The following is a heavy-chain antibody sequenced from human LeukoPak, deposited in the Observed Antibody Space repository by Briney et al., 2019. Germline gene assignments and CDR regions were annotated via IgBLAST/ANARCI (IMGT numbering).Heavy chain of an antibody. J-gene: IGHJ3*02. CDR1: GFTFSNYN. Sequence: GGSLRLSCAASGFTFSNYNMNWVRQAPGKGLEWISYISRSSYIYYADSVKGRFTISRDNAKNSLYLQMNSLRAEDTAVYYCARDRPLGYCSSTSCPTDAFDIWGQGTMVTVSS. CDR3: ARDRPLGYCSSTSCPTDAFDI. D-gene: IGHD2-2*01. V-gene: IGHV3-21*05. CDR2: ISRSSYI.